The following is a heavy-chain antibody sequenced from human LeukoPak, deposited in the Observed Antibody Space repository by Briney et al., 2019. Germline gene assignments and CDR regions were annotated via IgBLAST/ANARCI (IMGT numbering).Heavy chain of an antibody. CDR2: ISSSSDAI. V-gene: IGHV3-48*04. J-gene: IGHJ3*01. CDR3: VREPSGTYSYHTFTF. D-gene: IGHD1-26*01. CDR1: GFTFTSYS. Sequence: PGGSLRLSCAASGFTFTSYSMNWVRQAPGRGLEWVSYISSSSDAIHYADSVKGRFTISRDNAKNSLYLQMNSLRAEDTAVYYCVREPSGTYSYHTFTFWGQGTMVTVSS.